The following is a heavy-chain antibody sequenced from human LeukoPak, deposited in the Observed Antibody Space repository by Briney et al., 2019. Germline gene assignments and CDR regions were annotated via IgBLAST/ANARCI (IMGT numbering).Heavy chain of an antibody. CDR1: GFTFSMYS. CDR2: ISGSAGDT. Sequence: GGSLRLSCAASGFTFSMYSMSWVRQAPGKGLEWVSGISGSAGDTFYAGSVKGRFTISRDNSKNTLYLQMNSLRVEDTAVYHCVGCSGGTCTGNWLDPWGQGTLVTVSS. V-gene: IGHV3-23*01. J-gene: IGHJ5*02. CDR3: VGCSGGTCTGNWLDP. D-gene: IGHD2-15*01.